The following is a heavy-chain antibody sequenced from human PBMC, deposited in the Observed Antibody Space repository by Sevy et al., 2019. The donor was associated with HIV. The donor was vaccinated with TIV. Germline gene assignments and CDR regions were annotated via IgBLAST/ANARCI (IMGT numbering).Heavy chain of an antibody. J-gene: IGHJ4*02. Sequence: GGSLRLSCAASGFTFSSYSMNWVRQAPGKGLEWVSSISSSSSYIYYAASVKGRFTISRDNAKNSLYLQMNSLRAEDTAVYYCAREGITGSFDYWGQGTLVTVS. V-gene: IGHV3-21*01. CDR3: AREGITGSFDY. CDR1: GFTFSSYS. D-gene: IGHD1-20*01. CDR2: ISSSSSYI.